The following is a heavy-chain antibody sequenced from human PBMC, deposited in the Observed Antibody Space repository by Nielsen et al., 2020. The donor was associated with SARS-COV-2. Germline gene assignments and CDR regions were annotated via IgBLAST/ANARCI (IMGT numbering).Heavy chain of an antibody. CDR2: ITNDERGT. D-gene: IGHD5-12*01. J-gene: IGHJ5*02. Sequence: GESLKISCAASGFTFSSYHMHWVRQAPGKGLVWVSRITNDERGTTYADSVKGRFTISRDNAKNTLYLQMNSLRAEDTAVYYCARLNSAYAAWGQGTLVTVSS. V-gene: IGHV3-74*01. CDR3: ARLNSAYAA. CDR1: GFTFSSYH.